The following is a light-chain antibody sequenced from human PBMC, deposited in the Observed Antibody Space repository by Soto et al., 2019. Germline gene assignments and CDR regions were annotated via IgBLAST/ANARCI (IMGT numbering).Light chain of an antibody. CDR1: QSVSNNY. V-gene: IGKV3-20*01. CDR3: QQYGSWT. J-gene: IGKJ1*01. Sequence: EIMMTQSPATLSVFPGERATLFCRASQSVSNNYLAWYQQKPGQAPRLLIYGASNRATGIPDRFSGSGSGTDFTLTISRLEPEDFAVYYCQQYGSWTFGQGTKVDI. CDR2: GAS.